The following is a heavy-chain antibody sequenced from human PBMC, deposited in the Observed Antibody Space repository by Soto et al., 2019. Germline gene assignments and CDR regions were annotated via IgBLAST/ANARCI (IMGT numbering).Heavy chain of an antibody. Sequence: QVQLQESGPGLVKPSQTLSLTCTVSGGSISSGDYYWSWIRQPPGKGLEWIGYIYYSGSTYYNPSLKSRVXXSXDXXKNQCSLKLSSVTAADTAVYYCARDVGAWMGERDYWGQGTLVTVSS. J-gene: IGHJ4*02. V-gene: IGHV4-30-4*01. CDR2: IYYSGST. CDR3: ARDVGAWMGERDY. D-gene: IGHD3-16*01. CDR1: GGSISSGDYY.